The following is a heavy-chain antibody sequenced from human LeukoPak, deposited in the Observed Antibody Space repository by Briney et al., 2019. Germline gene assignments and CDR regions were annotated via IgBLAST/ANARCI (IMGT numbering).Heavy chain of an antibody. J-gene: IGHJ5*02. CDR2: IYYSGST. Sequence: PSETLSLTCTVSGGSISSGGYYWSWIRQHPGKGLEWIGYIYYSGSTYYNPSLKSRVTISVDTSKNQFSLKLSSVTAADTAVYYCARGGPYRDYSHWFDPWGQGTLVTVSS. CDR1: GGSISSGGYY. D-gene: IGHD4-17*01. V-gene: IGHV4-31*03. CDR3: ARGGPYRDYSHWFDP.